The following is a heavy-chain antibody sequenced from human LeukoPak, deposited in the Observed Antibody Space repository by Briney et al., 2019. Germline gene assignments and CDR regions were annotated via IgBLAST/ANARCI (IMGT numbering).Heavy chain of an antibody. CDR2: IIPIFGTA. Sequence: SVKVSCKASGGTFSSYAISWVRQAPGQGLEWMGGIIPIFGTANYAQKFQGRVTMTTDTSTSTAYMELKSLRSDDTAVYYCARDLGYGLDPWGQGTLVTVSS. J-gene: IGHJ5*02. D-gene: IGHD5-18*01. CDR3: ARDLGYGLDP. V-gene: IGHV1-69*05. CDR1: GGTFSSYA.